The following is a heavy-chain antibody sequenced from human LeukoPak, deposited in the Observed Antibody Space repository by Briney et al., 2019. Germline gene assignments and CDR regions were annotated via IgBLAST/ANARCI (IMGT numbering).Heavy chain of an antibody. Sequence: GGSLRLSCAASGFTFSSYAMHWVRQAPGKGLEFVSGITGNGDRTFYANSVKGRFAVSRDSSKNRLYLQMDSLRAEDMAVYYCARERGYSYGYSFDSWGQGTLVTVSS. V-gene: IGHV3-64*01. CDR2: ITGNGDRT. CDR1: GFTFSSYA. D-gene: IGHD5-18*01. J-gene: IGHJ4*02. CDR3: ARERGYSYGYSFDS.